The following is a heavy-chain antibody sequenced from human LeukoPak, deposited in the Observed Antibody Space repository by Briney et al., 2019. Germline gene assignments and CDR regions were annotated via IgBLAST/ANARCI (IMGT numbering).Heavy chain of an antibody. CDR3: ARGGRGRGPTISSNGMDV. D-gene: IGHD1-26*01. V-gene: IGHV3-74*01. Sequence: GGSLRLSCAASGFTFSSYWMHWVRQAPGKGLVWVSRINSDGSSTSYADSVKGRFTISRDNAKNMLYLQMNSLRAEDTAVYYCARGGRGRGPTISSNGMDVWGQGTTVTVSS. CDR1: GFTFSSYW. CDR2: INSDGSST. J-gene: IGHJ6*02.